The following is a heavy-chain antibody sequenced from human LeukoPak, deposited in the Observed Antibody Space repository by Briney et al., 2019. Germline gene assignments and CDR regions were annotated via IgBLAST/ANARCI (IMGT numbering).Heavy chain of an antibody. D-gene: IGHD2-2*01. V-gene: IGHV1-69*06. CDR1: GGTFSSYA. Sequence: SVKVSCKASGGTFSSYAISWVRQAPGQGLEWMGGIIPIFGTVNYAQKFQGRVTITADKSTSTAYMELSSLRSEDTAVYYCARGNCSSTSCYRSPFDYWGQGTLVTVSS. CDR3: ARGNCSSTSCYRSPFDY. CDR2: IIPIFGTV. J-gene: IGHJ4*02.